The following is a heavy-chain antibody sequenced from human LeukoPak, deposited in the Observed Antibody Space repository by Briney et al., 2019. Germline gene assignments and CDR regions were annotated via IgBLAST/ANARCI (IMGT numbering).Heavy chain of an antibody. CDR1: GYTFTSYY. D-gene: IGHD2-8*01. CDR3: ASLPNSGSRWYMPVH. V-gene: IGHV1-46*01. Sequence: ASVKVSCKASGYTFTSYYMHWVRQAPGQGLEWMGIINPSGGSTSYAQKFQGRVTMTRDTSTSTVYMELRSLRSDDTAVYYCASLPNSGSRWYMPVHWGQGTLVSVSS. CDR2: INPSGGST. J-gene: IGHJ1*01.